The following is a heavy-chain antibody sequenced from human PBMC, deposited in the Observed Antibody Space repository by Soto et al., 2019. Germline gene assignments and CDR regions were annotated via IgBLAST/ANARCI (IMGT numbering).Heavy chain of an antibody. D-gene: IGHD6-6*01. J-gene: IGHJ4*02. V-gene: IGHV4-34*01. CDR1: GGSFSGYY. Sequence: SETLSLTCAVYGGSFSGYYWSWIRQPPGKGLEWIGEINHSGSTNYNPSLKSRVTISVDTSKNQFSLKLSSVTAADTAVYYCARGPTIPGSSSRYFDYWGQGTLVTVSS. CDR3: ARGPTIPGSSSRYFDY. CDR2: INHSGST.